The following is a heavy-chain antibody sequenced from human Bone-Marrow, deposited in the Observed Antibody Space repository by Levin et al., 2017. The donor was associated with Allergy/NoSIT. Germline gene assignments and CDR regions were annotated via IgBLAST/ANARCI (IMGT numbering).Heavy chain of an antibody. Sequence: RGESLKISCQASGYSFTNYWIGWVRQMPGKGLEWMGIIYPDDSDTRYSPTFQGQVTLSADKSIATAFLQWSSLQASDTAIYYCARHSRGQYSTTHPFDYWGQGTLVTVSS. CDR2: IYPDDSDT. J-gene: IGHJ4*02. V-gene: IGHV5-51*01. CDR1: GYSFTNYW. CDR3: ARHSRGQYSTTHPFDY. D-gene: IGHD6-13*01.